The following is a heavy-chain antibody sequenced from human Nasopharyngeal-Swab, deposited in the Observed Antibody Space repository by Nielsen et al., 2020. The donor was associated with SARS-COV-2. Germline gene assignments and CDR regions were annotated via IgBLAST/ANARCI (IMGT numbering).Heavy chain of an antibody. D-gene: IGHD3-10*01. V-gene: IGHV1-8*01. CDR2: MNPNSGNT. J-gene: IGHJ5*02. CDR3: ARGGSSLGTNLEDP. Sequence: ASVKVSCKASGYTFTSYDINWVRQATGQGLEWMGWMNPNSGNTGYAQKLQGRVTMTRNTSTSTAYLELSSLRSEDTAVYYCARGGSSLGTNLEDPWDQGTLVIVSS. CDR1: GYTFTSYD.